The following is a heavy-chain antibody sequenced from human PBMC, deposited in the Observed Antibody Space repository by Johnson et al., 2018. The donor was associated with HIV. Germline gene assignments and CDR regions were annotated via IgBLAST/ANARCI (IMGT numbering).Heavy chain of an antibody. Sequence: VQLVESGGGLVQPGGSLRLSCAASGFTFSSYWMHWVRQAPGKGLVWVSRINSDGSSTSYADSVKGRFTISRDNAKNTLYLQMNSLRTEDTAVYYCARGGGCGGDCYSGYDAFDIWGQGTMVTVSS. CDR1: GFTFSSYW. D-gene: IGHD2-21*01. V-gene: IGHV3-74*02. J-gene: IGHJ3*02. CDR3: ARGGGCGGDCYSGYDAFDI. CDR2: INSDGSST.